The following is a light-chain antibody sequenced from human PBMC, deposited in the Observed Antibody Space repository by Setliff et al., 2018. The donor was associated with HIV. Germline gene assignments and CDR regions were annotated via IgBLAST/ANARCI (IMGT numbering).Light chain of an antibody. CDR3: GTRDGSLSAYV. CDR2: DNN. J-gene: IGLJ1*01. Sequence: QSVLTQPPSVSAAPGQKVTISCSGSIYNIGDNYVSWYQQVPGTAPKLLIYDNNKRPSGIPDRFSGSKSGTSATLGITGLQTGDEATYYCGTRDGSLSAYVFGTGTKVTV. V-gene: IGLV1-51*01. CDR1: IYNIGDNY.